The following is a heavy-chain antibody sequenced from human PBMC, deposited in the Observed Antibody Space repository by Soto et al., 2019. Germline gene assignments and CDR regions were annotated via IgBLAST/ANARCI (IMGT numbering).Heavy chain of an antibody. CDR1: GFTFSTYW. Sequence: VRLVESGGGLVQPGGSLRLSCAASGFTFSTYWMHWVRQAPGKGLVWVSRINGDGTTTQYADSVKGRFTISRDNAKNTLYLLMNTLRGDDTAMYYCASIPMVRGPSDYWGQATLVTVSS. V-gene: IGHV3-74*02. J-gene: IGHJ4*02. D-gene: IGHD3-10*01. CDR3: ASIPMVRGPSDY. CDR2: INGDGTTT.